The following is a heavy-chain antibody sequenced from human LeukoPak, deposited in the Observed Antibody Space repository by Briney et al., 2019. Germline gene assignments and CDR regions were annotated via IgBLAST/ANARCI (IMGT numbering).Heavy chain of an antibody. CDR2: INPSGGGT. Sequence: ASVKVSCKASGCSLTTYYMHWVRQAPGQGLEWMAIINPSGGGTKYAQKFQGRVTMTRDTPTNTVYMELSSLRTEDPAVYYCASVYLYGMDVWGQGTTVTVSS. CDR3: ASVYLYGMDV. J-gene: IGHJ6*02. D-gene: IGHD2-8*01. V-gene: IGHV1-46*01. CDR1: GCSLTTYY.